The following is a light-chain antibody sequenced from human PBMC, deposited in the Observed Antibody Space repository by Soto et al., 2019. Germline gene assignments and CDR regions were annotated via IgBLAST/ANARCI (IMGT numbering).Light chain of an antibody. CDR2: DAS. CDR3: QQYNRYWT. Sequence: DIQMTQSPSTLSASVGDRVTITCRASQSITSWLAWYQQKPGKAPKLLIYDASCLENGVPSRFSGSGSGTVLPLTISSLQPDDYATYYCQQYNRYWTFGQGTKVEVK. V-gene: IGKV1-5*01. J-gene: IGKJ1*01. CDR1: QSITSW.